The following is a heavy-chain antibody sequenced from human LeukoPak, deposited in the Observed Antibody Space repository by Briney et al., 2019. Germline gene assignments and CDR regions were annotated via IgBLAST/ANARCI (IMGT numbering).Heavy chain of an antibody. CDR3: ARVGDGVITTVEY. J-gene: IGHJ4*02. CDR1: GYSIGSGFY. Sequence: SETLSLTCTASGYSIGSGFYWGWIRQPPGKGLDWIGSIHHGGSTYYTSSIRSRVTISVDKSRNQFSLKLTSVTAADTAVYYCARVGDGVITTVEYWGQGILVTVSS. CDR2: IHHGGST. V-gene: IGHV4-38-2*02. D-gene: IGHD3-22*01.